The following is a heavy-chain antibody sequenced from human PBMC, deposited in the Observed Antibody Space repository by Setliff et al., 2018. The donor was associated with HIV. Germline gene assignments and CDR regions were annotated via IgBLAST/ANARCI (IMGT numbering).Heavy chain of an antibody. J-gene: IGHJ4*02. CDR3: ASCHVGIAHDFNN. CDR2: ASYSGST. CDR1: GDSFNSYY. D-gene: IGHD2-21*01. V-gene: IGHV4-39*01. Sequence: SETLSLTCTVSGDSFNSYYWFWIRQAPGKGLEWLGSASYSGSTYYNPSLRSRVTIAVDTSTNQVSLKLKSMTVADTAVYYCASCHVGIAHDFNNWGQGALVTVSS.